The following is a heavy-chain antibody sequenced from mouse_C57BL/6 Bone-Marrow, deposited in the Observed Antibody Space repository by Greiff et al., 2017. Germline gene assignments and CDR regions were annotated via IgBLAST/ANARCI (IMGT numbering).Heavy chain of an antibody. Sequence: DVKLVESGGDLVKPGGSLKLSCAASGFTFSSYGMSWVRQTPDKRLEWVATISSGGSYTYYPDSVKGRFPISRDNAKNTLYLQMSSLKSEDTAMYYCARHGVTTGFDYWGQGTTLTVSS. V-gene: IGHV5-6*02. CDR2: ISSGGSYT. D-gene: IGHD2-2*01. CDR3: ARHGVTTGFDY. J-gene: IGHJ2*01. CDR1: GFTFSSYG.